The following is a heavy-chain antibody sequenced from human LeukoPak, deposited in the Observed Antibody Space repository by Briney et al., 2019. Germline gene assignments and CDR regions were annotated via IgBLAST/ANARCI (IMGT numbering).Heavy chain of an antibody. Sequence: GGSLRLSCAASGFTVSDNYMYWVRQAPGKGLEWVSYISSSGSTIYYADSVKGRFTISRDNAKNSLYLQMNSLRAEDTAVYYCARGEGYYDSSGYYRRPLVFDIWGQGTMVTVSS. CDR3: ARGEGYYDSSGYYRRPLVFDI. CDR1: GFTVSDNY. J-gene: IGHJ3*02. D-gene: IGHD3-22*01. CDR2: ISSSGSTI. V-gene: IGHV3-11*01.